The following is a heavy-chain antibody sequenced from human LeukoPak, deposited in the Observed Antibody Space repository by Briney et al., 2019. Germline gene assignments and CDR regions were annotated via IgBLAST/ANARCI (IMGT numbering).Heavy chain of an antibody. D-gene: IGHD6-6*01. V-gene: IGHV3-7*01. J-gene: IGHJ4*02. CDR3: ARVGYSSSSIDY. Sequence: GGTLRLSCAGSGFIFRNYWMSWVRRAPGRGLEWLANIAQDGGQKYYMDSVKGRFTISRDNARNSVYLQTNSLRAEDTAVYYCARVGYSSSSIDYWGQGTLVTVSS. CDR1: GFIFRNYW. CDR2: IAQDGGQK.